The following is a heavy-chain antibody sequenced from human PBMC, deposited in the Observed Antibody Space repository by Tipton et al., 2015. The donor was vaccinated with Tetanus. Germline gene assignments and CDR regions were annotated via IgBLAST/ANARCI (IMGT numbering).Heavy chain of an antibody. V-gene: IGHV3-23*01. D-gene: IGHD3-10*01. CDR3: ANGAHGSILFDY. CDR2: ISSDGGTT. CDR1: GFTFSTYG. Sequence: SLRLSCAASGFTFSTYGMSWVRQAPGKGLEWVSGISSDGGTTYYADSVKGRFTISRDNSKNTLYLQMNSLRAEDTAVYYCANGAHGSILFDYWGQGTLVTVSS. J-gene: IGHJ4*02.